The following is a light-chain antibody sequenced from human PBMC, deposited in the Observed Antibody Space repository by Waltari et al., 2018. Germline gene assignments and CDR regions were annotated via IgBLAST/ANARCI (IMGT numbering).Light chain of an antibody. CDR3: QSFDISLNGAV. CDR1: SSNLVTGYD. Sequence: QSVLTQPPSVSGAPGQRVTISCTGGSSNLVTGYDVHCYQQLPGTAPKLLIYTNIYRPSGVPDRFSGSKSGTSASLIIAGLQAEDAADYYCQSFDISLNGAVFGAGTKVTVL. CDR2: TNI. V-gene: IGLV1-40*01. J-gene: IGLJ1*01.